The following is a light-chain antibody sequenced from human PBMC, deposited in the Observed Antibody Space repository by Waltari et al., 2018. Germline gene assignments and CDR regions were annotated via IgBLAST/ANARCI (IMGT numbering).Light chain of an antibody. J-gene: IGKJ1*01. Sequence: EIVLTQSPGTLSLSPGERATLSCRPNQSVCRYSLAWYQHKPGQPPRLLLHGASSRATGVPDRFSGSGSGTDFTLTISRLEPEDFAVYYCQQYGSSPWTFGQGTKVEIK. CDR2: GAS. V-gene: IGKV3-20*01. CDR3: QQYGSSPWT. CDR1: QSVCRYS.